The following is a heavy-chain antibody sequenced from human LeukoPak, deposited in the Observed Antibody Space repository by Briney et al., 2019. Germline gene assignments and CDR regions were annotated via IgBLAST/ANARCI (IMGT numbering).Heavy chain of an antibody. V-gene: IGHV4-59*01. D-gene: IGHD1-7*01. CDR1: GGSISSYY. Sequence: PSETLSLTCTVSGGSISSYYWSWIRQPPGKGLEWIGYIYYNGSTNYNPSLKSRVTISVDTSKNQFSLKLSSVTAADTAVYYCARGEKELELPLAAATYYYYYMDVWGKGTTVTVSS. CDR2: IYYNGST. J-gene: IGHJ6*03. CDR3: ARGEKELELPLAAATYYYYYMDV.